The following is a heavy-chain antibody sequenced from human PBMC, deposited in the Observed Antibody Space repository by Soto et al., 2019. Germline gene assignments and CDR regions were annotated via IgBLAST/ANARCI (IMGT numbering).Heavy chain of an antibody. CDR2: ISAGGDMT. CDR3: ARGDRGGSGFPASYYYSGWDV. CDR1: GFTLSSYA. Sequence: DVPLLESGGNLVQPGGSLTLSCSASGFTLSSYAMSWVRQAPGKGLEWVSSISAGGDMTYNSDSVKGRFTISRDNANNAVFLQMHNLRIEDTALYYCARGDRGGSGFPASYYYSGWDVWGQGATVTVS. J-gene: IGHJ6*02. V-gene: IGHV3-23*01. D-gene: IGHD3-10*01.